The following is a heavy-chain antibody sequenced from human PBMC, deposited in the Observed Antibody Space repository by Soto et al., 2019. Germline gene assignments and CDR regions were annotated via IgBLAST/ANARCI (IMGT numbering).Heavy chain of an antibody. V-gene: IGHV3-15*07. J-gene: IGHJ4*02. D-gene: IGHD7-27*01. CDR1: GFTFIKPW. Sequence: ELQRGGPGGGLEGPGGSFKLPLAAFGFTFIKPWRNWFAQLQGKGRGWSGRIKSKNDGGTTDYAAPVKGRFTISRDDSENTVYLQMNSLKTEDTAVYYCAADLPNWGAYAFDYWGQGTLVTVSS. CDR2: IKSKNDGGTT. CDR3: AADLPNWGAYAFDY.